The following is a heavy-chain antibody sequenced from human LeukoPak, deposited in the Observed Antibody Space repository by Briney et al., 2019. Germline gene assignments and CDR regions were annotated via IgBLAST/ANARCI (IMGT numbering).Heavy chain of an antibody. Sequence: PGGSLRLSCAASGFTLSSYEMNWVRQAPGKGLEWVSYISSSSSYIYYADSVKGRFTISRDNAKNSVYLQMNSLRAEDTAVYHCAAGGDYYYHMDVWGKGTTVTVSS. D-gene: IGHD3-10*01. CDR2: ISSSSSYI. CDR1: GFTLSSYE. CDR3: AAGGDYYYHMDV. J-gene: IGHJ6*03. V-gene: IGHV3-21*05.